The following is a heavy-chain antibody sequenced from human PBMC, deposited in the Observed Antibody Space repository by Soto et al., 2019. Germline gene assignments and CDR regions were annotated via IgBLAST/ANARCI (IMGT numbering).Heavy chain of an antibody. CDR2: ISAYNGNT. CDR1: GYTFTSYG. J-gene: IGHJ4*02. D-gene: IGHD3-9*01. CDR3: ARGLFRYFDWFVCPFDY. Sequence: GASVKVSCKASGYTFTSYGISWVRQAPGQGLEWMGWISAYNGNTNYAQKLQGRVTMTTDTSTSTAYMELRSLRSDDTAVYYCARGLFRYFDWFVCPFDYWGQGTLVTVSS. V-gene: IGHV1-18*01.